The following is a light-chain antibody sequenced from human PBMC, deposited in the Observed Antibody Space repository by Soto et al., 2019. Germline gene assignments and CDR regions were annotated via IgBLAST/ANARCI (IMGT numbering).Light chain of an antibody. Sequence: QSALTQPPSASGTPGQSVTIPCTGTSSDVGDYNYVSWYQQHPGKAPKLMIYEVSRRPSGVPDRFSGSKSGNTASLTISGLQAEDEADYYCSSYTSSSTLVVFGGGTKVTVL. CDR1: SSDVGDYNY. CDR3: SSYTSSSTLVV. CDR2: EVS. J-gene: IGLJ2*01. V-gene: IGLV2-8*01.